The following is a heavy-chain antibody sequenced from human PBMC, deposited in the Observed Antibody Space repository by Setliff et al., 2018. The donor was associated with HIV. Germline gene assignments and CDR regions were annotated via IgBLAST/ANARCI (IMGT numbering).Heavy chain of an antibody. CDR1: GLTFSNAW. CDR3: AGSRGYFVQAD. D-gene: IGHD3-22*01. V-gene: IGHV3-15*01. J-gene: IGHJ4*02. CDR2: IKSKSDGGTK. Sequence: PGGSLRLSCAASGLTFSNAWMNWVRQAPGKGLEWVGRIKSKSDGGTKDYAAPVKGRFTISRDDSKNTLSLQMNSLKIEDTAVYFCAGSRGYFVQADWGQGTLVTVSS.